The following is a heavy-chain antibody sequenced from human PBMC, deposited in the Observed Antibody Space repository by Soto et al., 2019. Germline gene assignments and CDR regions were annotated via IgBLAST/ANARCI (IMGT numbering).Heavy chain of an antibody. D-gene: IGHD3-22*01. CDR2: INPSGGST. CDR3: ARDFGDYYDSSGYHRGFDY. CDR1: GYTFTSYY. J-gene: IGHJ4*02. V-gene: IGHV1-46*03. Sequence: GASVKVSCKASGYTFTSYYMHWVRQAPGQGLEWMGIINPSGGSTSYAQKFQGRVTMTRDTSTSTVYMELSSLRSEDTAVYYCARDFGDYYDSSGYHRGFDYWGQGTLVTVSS.